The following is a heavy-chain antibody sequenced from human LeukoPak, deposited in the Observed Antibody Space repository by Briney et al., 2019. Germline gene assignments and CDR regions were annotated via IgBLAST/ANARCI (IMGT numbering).Heavy chain of an antibody. J-gene: IGHJ3*02. CDR1: GFTFSSYS. CDR3: AKDPLWEYDFWSGYSLDAFDI. D-gene: IGHD3-3*01. CDR2: ISSSSSYI. Sequence: PGGSLRLSCAASGFTFSSYSMNWVRQAPGKGLEWVSSISSSSSYIYYADSVKGRFTISRDNAKNSLYLQMNSLRAEDTAVYYCAKDPLWEYDFWSGYSLDAFDIWGQGTMVTVSS. V-gene: IGHV3-21*04.